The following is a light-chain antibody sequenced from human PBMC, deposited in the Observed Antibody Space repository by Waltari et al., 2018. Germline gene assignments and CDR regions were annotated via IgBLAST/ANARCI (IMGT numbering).Light chain of an antibody. V-gene: IGLV1-47*01. CDR3: AAWDDSLSVNWV. Sequence: QSVLTQPPSASGTPGQRVTISCSGSSSNIGSSYLYWYQQLPGTAPKLLIYRSNQRPSGVPDRFSGSKSGTSASLAISGLRSEDEADYYCAAWDDSLSVNWVFGGGTKLTVL. J-gene: IGLJ3*02. CDR1: SSNIGSSY. CDR2: RSN.